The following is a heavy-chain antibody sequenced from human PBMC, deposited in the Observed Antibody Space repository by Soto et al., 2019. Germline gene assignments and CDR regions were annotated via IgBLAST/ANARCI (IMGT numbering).Heavy chain of an antibody. D-gene: IGHD1-26*01. V-gene: IGHV1-69*01. CDR3: ARSGHVSYYEKRPHYFDY. CDR2: IIPICGTA. J-gene: IGHJ4*02. Sequence: QVQLVQSGAEVKKPGASVKVSCKASGGTFSSYAISWVRQAPGQGREWMGGIIPICGTANYAQKFQGRVTITADESTSTGYMELSSLRAEDTAVYYCARSGHVSYYEKRPHYFDYWGQGTLVAVSS. CDR1: GGTFSSYA.